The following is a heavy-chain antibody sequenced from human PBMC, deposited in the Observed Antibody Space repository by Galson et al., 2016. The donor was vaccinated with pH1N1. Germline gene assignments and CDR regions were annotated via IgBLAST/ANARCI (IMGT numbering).Heavy chain of an antibody. Sequence: SVKVSCKASGYTFTDYYIHWVRQAPGKGLEWMGWINPNSDVTKYAQKFQDRVTMTRDTSINTAYMELSGLTSDDTAVYYCARDSKGGIPFHYWGQETLVTVSS. CDR3: ARDSKGGIPFHY. V-gene: IGHV1-2*02. D-gene: IGHD1-26*01. CDR2: INPNSDVT. J-gene: IGHJ4*02. CDR1: GYTFTDYY.